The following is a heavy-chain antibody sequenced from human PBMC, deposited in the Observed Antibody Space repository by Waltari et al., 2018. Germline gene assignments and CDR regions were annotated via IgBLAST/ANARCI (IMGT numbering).Heavy chain of an antibody. Sequence: QVHLQESGPRLVKSSDTLSRPCSVSGASLSHSYWSWIRLSAAHGLEWGGRIYTTGTPNYIPSLTSRVTMSIYTSKNLLSLNLRSVTAADTGTYYCAGMKNKRESAASWYPPSFDSWGQGIHVTVSS. D-gene: IGHD6-13*01. CDR2: IYTTGTP. V-gene: IGHV4-4*07. CDR3: AGMKNKRESAASWYPPSFDS. J-gene: IGHJ5*01. CDR1: GASLSHSY.